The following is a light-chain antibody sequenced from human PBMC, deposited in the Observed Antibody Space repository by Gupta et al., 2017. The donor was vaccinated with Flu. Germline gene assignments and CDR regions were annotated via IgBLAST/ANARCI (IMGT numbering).Light chain of an antibody. CDR1: GSDIGTYNY. J-gene: IGLJ3*02. V-gene: IGLV2-14*01. Sequence: SARTQPASESDPPRQAITISCTGTGSDIGTYNYVSWYRQHPGKAPKLMIFGVSDRPSGVSNRFSGSKSGNTASMTISGLQADDEADYYCSSYSSTSTLWVFGGGTRLTVL. CDR2: GVS. CDR3: SSYSSTSTLWV.